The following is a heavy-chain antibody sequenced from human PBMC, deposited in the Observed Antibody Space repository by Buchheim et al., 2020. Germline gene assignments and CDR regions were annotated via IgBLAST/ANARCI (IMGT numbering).Heavy chain of an antibody. CDR2: IGGSGGNT. Sequence: EVQLLESGGDLVQSGGSLRLSCAASGFSFNIFALNWVRQAPGKGLQWVSYIGGSGGNTYYADSVKGRFTISRDSSKNTLYLQLNRLRAEDTAVYYCTRAQTPFAGLDNWGQGTL. CDR3: TRAQTPFAGLDN. J-gene: IGHJ4*02. CDR1: GFSFNIFA. V-gene: IGHV3-23*01.